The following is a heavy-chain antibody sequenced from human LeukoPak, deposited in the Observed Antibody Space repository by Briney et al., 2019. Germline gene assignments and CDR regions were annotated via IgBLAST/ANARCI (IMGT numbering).Heavy chain of an antibody. V-gene: IGHV1-2*04. Sequence: ASVKVSCKASGGTLSSYAISWVRQAPGQGLEWMGWINPNSGGTNYAQKFQGWVTMTRDTSISTAYMELSRLRSDDTAVYYCARAGYCSGGSCLYYFDYWGQGTLVTVSS. CDR1: GGTLSSYA. J-gene: IGHJ4*02. CDR3: ARAGYCSGGSCLYYFDY. D-gene: IGHD2-15*01. CDR2: INPNSGGT.